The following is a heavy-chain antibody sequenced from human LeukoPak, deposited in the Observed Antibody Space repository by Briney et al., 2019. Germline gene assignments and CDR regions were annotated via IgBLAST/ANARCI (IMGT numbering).Heavy chain of an antibody. Sequence: GGSLRLSCAAAGFTASSNYMSWVRQAQGKGVEWVSVIYSGDSTYYADSVKGRFTISRDNSKHTLYLQMNSLRAEDTAVYYCATQAAAGSLFDYWGQGTLVTVSS. CDR1: GFTASSNY. V-gene: IGHV3-66*01. J-gene: IGHJ4*02. CDR3: ATQAAAGSLFDY. D-gene: IGHD6-13*01. CDR2: IYSGDST.